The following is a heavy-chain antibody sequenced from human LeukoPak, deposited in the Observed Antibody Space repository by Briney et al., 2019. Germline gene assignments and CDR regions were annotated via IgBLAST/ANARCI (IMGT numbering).Heavy chain of an antibody. D-gene: IGHD2-15*01. CDR1: GGTFSSYA. J-gene: IGHJ5*02. CDR3: ARRGTTYCTVDSCHPNWFDP. Sequence: SVKVSCKASGGTFSSYAISWVRQAPGQGLEWMGGIIPIFGTANYAQKFQGRVTITADESTSTAYMELSSLRSEDTAVYYCARRGTTYCTVDSCHPNWFDPWGQGTLVTVSS. V-gene: IGHV1-69*01. CDR2: IIPIFGTA.